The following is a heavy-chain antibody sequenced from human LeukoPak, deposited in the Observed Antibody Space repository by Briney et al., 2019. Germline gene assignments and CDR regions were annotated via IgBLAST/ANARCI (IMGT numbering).Heavy chain of an antibody. CDR1: GGSFSGYY. J-gene: IGHJ4*02. D-gene: IGHD2-2*01. V-gene: IGHV4-34*01. CDR3: ARGPCSTSCHRSWYFDY. CDR2: INHSGST. Sequence: SETLSLTCAVYGGSFSGYYWTWIRQPPGKGLEWIGEINHSGSTTCKPSLKSRVTISVDTSKNHFSLRLPSVTAADTAVYYCARGPCSTSCHRSWYFDYWGQGTLVTVS.